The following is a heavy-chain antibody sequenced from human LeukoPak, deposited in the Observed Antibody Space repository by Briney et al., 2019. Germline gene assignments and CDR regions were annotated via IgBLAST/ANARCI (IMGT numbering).Heavy chain of an antibody. D-gene: IGHD1-14*01. CDR3: ARSGMPAFYYYYYYMDV. CDR1: GGTFSSYA. V-gene: IGHV1-69*06. CDR2: IIPIFGTA. J-gene: IGHJ6*03. Sequence: GASVKVSCKASGGTFSSYAISWVRQAPGRGLEWMGGIIPIFGTANYAQKFQGRVTITADKSTSTAYMELSSLRSEDTAVYYCARSGMPAFYYYYYYMDVWGKGTTVTVSS.